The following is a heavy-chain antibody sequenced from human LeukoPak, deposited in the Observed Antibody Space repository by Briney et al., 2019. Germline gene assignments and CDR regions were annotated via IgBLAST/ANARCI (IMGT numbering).Heavy chain of an antibody. V-gene: IGHV3-43*01. CDR3: AKDSNTGGYSFGS. CDR2: ISWDGGIT. CDR1: GFTFHHYS. J-gene: IGHJ4*02. Sequence: GGSLRLSCAASGFTFHHYSMHWVRQPPGKGLEWVSLISWDGGITYYADSVRGRFTISRDNSKNSLSLEMNSLRTEDTALYYCAKDSNTGGYSFGSWGQGTLVTVTS. D-gene: IGHD5-12*01.